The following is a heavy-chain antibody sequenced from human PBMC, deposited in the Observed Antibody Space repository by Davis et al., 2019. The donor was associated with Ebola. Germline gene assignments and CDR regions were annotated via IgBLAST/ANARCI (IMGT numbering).Heavy chain of an antibody. V-gene: IGHV1-18*01. J-gene: IGHJ4*02. CDR3: ARGAQGVIGGFYDY. D-gene: IGHD3-10*01. CDR2: ISAYNGNT. Sequence: AASVKVSCKASGYTFTSYGISWVRQAPGQGLEWMGWISAYNGNTNYAQKLQGRVTMTTDTSTSTAYMELSSLRSEDTAVYYCARGAQGVIGGFYDYWGQGTLVTVSS. CDR1: GYTFTSYG.